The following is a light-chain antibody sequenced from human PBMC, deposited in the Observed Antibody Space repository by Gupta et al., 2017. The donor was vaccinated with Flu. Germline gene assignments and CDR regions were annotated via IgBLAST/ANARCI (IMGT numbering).Light chain of an antibody. CDR3: CSCAGSVYV. V-gene: IGLV2-11*01. CDR2: DVS. J-gene: IGLJ1*01. CDR1: RSDVGGYNY. Sequence: HSALTQPRSVSGSPGHSVTISCTGTRSDVGGYNYVPWYQQHPGKAPKLMIYDVSKRPSGVPDRFSGSTSGNTASLTISGLQAEDEADDYCCSCAGSVYVFGTGTKVTVL.